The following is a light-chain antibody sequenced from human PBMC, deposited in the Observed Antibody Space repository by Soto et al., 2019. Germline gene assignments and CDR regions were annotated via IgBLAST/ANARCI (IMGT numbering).Light chain of an antibody. CDR1: HIGSES. J-gene: IGLJ2*01. CDR2: YDS. Sequence: SYELTQPPSVSVGPGSMARITCGGNHIGSESVHWYQQKPGQAPVVVIYYDSDRPSGIPERFSCSKSGNTATLTISRAEAGDEADYYCQVWDSSSDHVVFGGGTKVTVL. CDR3: QVWDSSSDHVV. V-gene: IGLV3-21*04.